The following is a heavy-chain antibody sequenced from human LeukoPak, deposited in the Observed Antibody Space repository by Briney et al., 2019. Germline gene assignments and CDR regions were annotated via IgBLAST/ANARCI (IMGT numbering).Heavy chain of an antibody. D-gene: IGHD3-22*01. CDR1: GDSINSYY. Sequence: SETLSLTCTVTGDSINSYYWNWIRQPAGKGLEWIGRIYSTGTTNYNPSLTSRVTISVDTPKNQFSLKLSSVTAADTAAYYCARAHKYHYYDSSGAFDVWGQGTVVIVSS. V-gene: IGHV4-4*07. CDR2: IYSTGTT. J-gene: IGHJ3*01. CDR3: ARAHKYHYYDSSGAFDV.